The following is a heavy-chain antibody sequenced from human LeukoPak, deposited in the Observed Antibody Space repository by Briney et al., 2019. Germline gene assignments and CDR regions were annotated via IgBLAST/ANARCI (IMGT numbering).Heavy chain of an antibody. J-gene: IGHJ3*02. CDR2: IGTAGDT. V-gene: IGHV3-13*01. CDR3: ARVLGIAVAAGDAFDI. Sequence: GGSLRLSCAASGFTFSSYDMHWVRQATGKGLEWVSAIGTAGDTYYPGSVKGRFTISRENAKNSLYLQMNSLRAGDTAVYYCARVLGIAVAAGDAFDIWGQGTMVTVSS. CDR1: GFTFSSYD. D-gene: IGHD6-19*01.